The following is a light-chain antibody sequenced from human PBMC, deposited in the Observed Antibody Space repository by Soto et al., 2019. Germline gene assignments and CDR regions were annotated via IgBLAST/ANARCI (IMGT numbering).Light chain of an antibody. J-gene: IGKJ1*01. CDR2: KAS. Sequence: DIQMTQSPSTLSASVGDRVTITCRASQSISNWLAWYQQKPGKAPKLLIYKASGLESGVPSRFSGSGSGTEFTLTISSLQPDDFATYYCQRYDIYPSTFGQRTKVEIK. CDR1: QSISNW. V-gene: IGKV1-5*03. CDR3: QRYDIYPST.